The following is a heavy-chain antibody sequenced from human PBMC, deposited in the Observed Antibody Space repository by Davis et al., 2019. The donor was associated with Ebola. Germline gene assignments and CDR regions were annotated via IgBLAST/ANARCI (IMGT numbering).Heavy chain of an antibody. V-gene: IGHV7-4-1*02. J-gene: IGHJ4*02. Sequence: ASVKVSCKASVYTFTSYAMNWMRQAPGQGLEWMGWINTNTGNPTYAQGFTGRFVFSLDTSVSTAYLQISSLKAEDTAVYYCAREYYYDSSGYYFSIPGYWGQGTLVTVSS. D-gene: IGHD3-22*01. CDR2: INTNTGNP. CDR3: AREYYYDSSGYYFSIPGY. CDR1: VYTFTSYA.